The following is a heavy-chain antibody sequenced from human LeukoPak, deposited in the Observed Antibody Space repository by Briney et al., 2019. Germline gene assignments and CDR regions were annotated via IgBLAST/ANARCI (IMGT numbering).Heavy chain of an antibody. CDR2: ISSSGSTI. CDR1: GFTFSDYY. J-gene: IGHJ4*02. Sequence: PGGSLRLSCAASGFTFSDYYMSWIRQAPGKGLEWVSYISSSGSTIYYADSVKGRFTISRDNAKNSLYLQMNSLRAEDTAVYYCARDQSSSSRFPLFRFDYWGQGTLVTVSS. V-gene: IGHV3-11*04. D-gene: IGHD6-6*01. CDR3: ARDQSSSSRFPLFRFDY.